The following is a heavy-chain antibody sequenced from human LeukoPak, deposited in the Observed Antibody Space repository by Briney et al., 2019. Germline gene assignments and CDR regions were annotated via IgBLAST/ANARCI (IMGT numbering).Heavy chain of an antibody. Sequence: GGSLRLSCAASGFTFSDYYMSWIRQAPGKGLEWVSYISSSGSTIYYADSVKGRFTISRDNAKNSLYLQTNSLRAEDTAVYYCARVHYYDSSGYYYGPVDYFDYWGQGTLVTVSS. CDR1: GFTFSDYY. CDR3: ARVHYYDSSGYYYGPVDYFDY. V-gene: IGHV3-11*01. D-gene: IGHD3-22*01. J-gene: IGHJ4*02. CDR2: ISSSGSTI.